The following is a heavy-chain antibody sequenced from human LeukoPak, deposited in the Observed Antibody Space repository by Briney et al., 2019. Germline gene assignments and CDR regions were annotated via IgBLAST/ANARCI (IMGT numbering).Heavy chain of an antibody. CDR3: ARAYGSGNYALPY. D-gene: IGHD3-10*01. CDR1: GYTXTDYY. Sequence: ASVKVSCKTSGYTXTDYYLHWVRQAPGQGLEWMAWINPDTVGTHYAQTFQGRVAMTRDTSISTAFMELSGLRSDDTAVYYCARAYGSGNYALPYWGQGTLVTVSS. V-gene: IGHV1-2*02. CDR2: INPDTVGT. J-gene: IGHJ4*02.